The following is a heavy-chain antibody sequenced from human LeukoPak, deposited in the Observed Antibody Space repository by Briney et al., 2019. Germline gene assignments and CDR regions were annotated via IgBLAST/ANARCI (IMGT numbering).Heavy chain of an antibody. V-gene: IGHV3-21*01. CDR1: GFTFSDYS. CDR3: ARATEMATIGDAFDI. D-gene: IGHD5-24*01. Sequence: TGGSLRLSCAASGFTFSDYSMHWVRQAPGKGLEWVSSISSSSSYIYYADSVRVRFTLSRDNAQNSLYLQMNSLRAEDTAVYYCARATEMATIGDAFDIWGQGTMVTVSS. CDR2: ISSSSSYI. J-gene: IGHJ3*02.